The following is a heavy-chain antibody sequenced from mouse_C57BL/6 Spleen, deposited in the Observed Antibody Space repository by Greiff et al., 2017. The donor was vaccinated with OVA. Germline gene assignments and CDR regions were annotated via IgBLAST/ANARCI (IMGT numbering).Heavy chain of an antibody. Sequence: VQLKESGAELVRPGASVKLSCKASGYTFTDYYINWVKQRPGQGLEWIARIYPGSGNTYYNEKFKGKATLTAEKSSSTAYMQLSSLTSEDSAVYFCARRGAYDYDEIDYWGQGTTLTVSS. D-gene: IGHD2-4*01. CDR1: GYTFTDYY. CDR3: ARRGAYDYDEIDY. V-gene: IGHV1-76*01. CDR2: IYPGSGNT. J-gene: IGHJ2*01.